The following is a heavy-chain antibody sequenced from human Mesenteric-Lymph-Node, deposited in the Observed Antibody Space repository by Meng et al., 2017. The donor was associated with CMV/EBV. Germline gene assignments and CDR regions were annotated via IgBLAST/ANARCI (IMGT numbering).Heavy chain of an antibody. CDR2: INHSGST. Sequence: SETLSLTCAVYGGSFSGYYWSWIRQPPGKGLEWIGEINHSGSTNYNPSLKSRVTISVDTSKNQFSLKLSSVTAADTAVYYCAGGNSLGYCSGGSCYSGPVYWGQGTLVTVSS. V-gene: IGHV4-34*01. CDR1: GGSFSGYY. CDR3: AGGNSLGYCSGGSCYSGPVY. J-gene: IGHJ4*02. D-gene: IGHD2-15*01.